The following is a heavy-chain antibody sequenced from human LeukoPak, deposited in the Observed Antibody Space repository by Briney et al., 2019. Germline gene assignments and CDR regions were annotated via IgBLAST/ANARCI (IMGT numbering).Heavy chain of an antibody. Sequence: ASVEVSCKASGYTFTGYYMHWVRQAPGQGLEGLGRINPNSGGTNYAQKLQGRVTMTRDTSISTAYMEMSRLRSDDTAVYYCARVAAVAGGQIDYWGQGTLVTVSS. J-gene: IGHJ4*02. D-gene: IGHD6-19*01. CDR1: GYTFTGYY. CDR3: ARVAAVAGGQIDY. CDR2: INPNSGGT. V-gene: IGHV1-2*06.